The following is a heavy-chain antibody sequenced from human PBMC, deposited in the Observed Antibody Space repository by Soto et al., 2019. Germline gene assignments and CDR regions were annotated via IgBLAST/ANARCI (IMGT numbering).Heavy chain of an antibody. CDR2: ISYDGSNK. CDR3: ARTLASGYSYGYPNPAYYYYGMDV. J-gene: IGHJ6*02. Sequence: QVQLVESGGGVVQPGRSLRLSCAASGFTFSSYAMHWVRQAPGKGLEWVAVISYDGSNKYYADSVKGRFTISRDNSKNTLYLQMNCLRAEDTAVYYCARTLASGYSYGYPNPAYYYYGMDVWGQGTTVTVSS. CDR1: GFTFSSYA. V-gene: IGHV3-30-3*01. D-gene: IGHD5-18*01.